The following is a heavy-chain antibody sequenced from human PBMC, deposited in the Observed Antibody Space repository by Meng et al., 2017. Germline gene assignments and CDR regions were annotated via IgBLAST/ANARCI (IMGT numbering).Heavy chain of an antibody. V-gene: IGHV4-4*02. Sequence: QWPLQESGPGLVKPSGTLSLPGAVSGGSISSNNWWSWVRQPPGKGLEWIGEVYHNGNANYNPSLKSRVTISVDKSKNQFSPKLSFVAAADTAIYYCARELDAVGVTAYDLWGQGTLVTVSS. CDR3: ARELDAVGVTAYDL. J-gene: IGHJ4*02. CDR1: GGSISSNNW. D-gene: IGHD2-21*02. CDR2: VYHNGNA.